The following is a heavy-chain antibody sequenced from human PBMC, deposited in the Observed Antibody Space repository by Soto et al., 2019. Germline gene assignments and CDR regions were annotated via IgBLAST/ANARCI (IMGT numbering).Heavy chain of an antibody. CDR2: INSYNGDT. Sequence: AAVKCSCKPSGYTFTSMGISWVRQAPGQGLEWMGWINSYNGDTKYGQNLQGRITRTTDTSTGKAYMELRSLTSDDSATYYCARDWNHGGTDYWGQGTLVNVSS. CDR3: ARDWNHGGTDY. J-gene: IGHJ4*02. CDR1: GYTFTSMG. D-gene: IGHD3-16*01. V-gene: IGHV1-18*01.